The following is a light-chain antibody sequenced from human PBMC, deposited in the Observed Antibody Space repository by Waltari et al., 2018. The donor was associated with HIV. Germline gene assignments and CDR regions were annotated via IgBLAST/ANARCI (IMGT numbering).Light chain of an antibody. Sequence: EIVMTQTPLSSLVTLGQPASISCRSSESLGHSIGYTYLSWLHQRPGQPPRLLIYKVSNRISGVPDRFSGSGAGTHFTLNISRVEAEDVGIYYCMQATRGWTFGQGTRVEIK. J-gene: IGKJ1*01. CDR2: KVS. CDR3: MQATRGWT. V-gene: IGKV2-24*01. CDR1: ESLGHSIGYTY.